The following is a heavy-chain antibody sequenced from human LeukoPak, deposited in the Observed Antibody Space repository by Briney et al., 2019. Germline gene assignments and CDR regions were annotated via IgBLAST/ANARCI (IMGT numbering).Heavy chain of an antibody. Sequence: GGSLRLSCAASGFTFITYGMSWVRQAPGKGLEWVSAISGSGDRTYYADSMRGRFTVSRDISKNTLFLQMNSLRAEDMAVYYCAKVLRGVVLTYFDYWGQGTLVTVSS. D-gene: IGHD3-10*01. CDR2: ISGSGDRT. V-gene: IGHV3-23*01. J-gene: IGHJ4*02. CDR1: GFTFITYG. CDR3: AKVLRGVVLTYFDY.